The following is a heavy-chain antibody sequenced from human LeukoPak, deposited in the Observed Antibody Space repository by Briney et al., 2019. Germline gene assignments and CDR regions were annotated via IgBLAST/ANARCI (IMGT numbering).Heavy chain of an antibody. V-gene: IGHV4-30-4*08. CDR3: ARGRLDSSSSWGHYYYMDV. D-gene: IGHD6-6*01. J-gene: IGHJ6*03. Sequence: SWVRQGPGKGLEWIGYIYYSGSTYYNPSLKSRVTISVDTSKNQFSLKLSSVTAADTAVYYCARGRLDSSSSWGHYYYMDVWGKGTTVTFSS. CDR2: IYYSGST.